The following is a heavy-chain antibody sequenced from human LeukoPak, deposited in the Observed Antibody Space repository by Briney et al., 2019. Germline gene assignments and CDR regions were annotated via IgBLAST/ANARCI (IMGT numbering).Heavy chain of an antibody. Sequence: QSGKSLRLSCAASGFTFSSYGMHWVRQAPGKGLEWVAVIWYDGSNKYYADSVKGRFTISRDNSKNTLSLQMNSLRAEDSAVYYCARITLVRGVVKREIDYWGQGTLVTVSS. CDR3: ARITLVRGVVKREIDY. CDR2: IWYDGSNK. V-gene: IGHV3-33*01. CDR1: GFTFSSYG. J-gene: IGHJ4*02. D-gene: IGHD3-10*01.